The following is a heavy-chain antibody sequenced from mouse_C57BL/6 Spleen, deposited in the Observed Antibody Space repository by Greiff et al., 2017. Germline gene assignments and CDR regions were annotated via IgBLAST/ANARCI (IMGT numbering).Heavy chain of an antibody. J-gene: IGHJ4*01. CDR2: IDPSDSYT. CDR1: GYTFTSYW. CDR3: ARGRGSRENYYAMDY. D-gene: IGHD1-1*01. V-gene: IGHV1-59*01. Sequence: QVQLQQPGAELVRPGTSVKLSCKASGYTFTSYWMHWVKQRPGQGLEWIGVIDPSDSYTNYNQKFKGKATLTVDTSSSTAYMQLSSLTSEDSAVYYCARGRGSRENYYAMDYWGQGTSVTVSS.